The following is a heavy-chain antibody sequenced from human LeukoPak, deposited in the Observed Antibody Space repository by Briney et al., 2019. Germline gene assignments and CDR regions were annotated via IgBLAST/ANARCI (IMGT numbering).Heavy chain of an antibody. J-gene: IGHJ4*02. D-gene: IGHD2-2*01. Sequence: GGSLRLSCAASGFTFSSYWMSWVRQAPGKGLEWVANIKQDGSEKYYVDSVKGRFTISRDNAKNSLYLQMNSLRAEDTAVYYCARDYQLLSRPLFDYWGQGTLVTVSS. CDR3: ARDYQLLSRPLFDY. CDR1: GFTFSSYW. V-gene: IGHV3-7*01. CDR2: IKQDGSEK.